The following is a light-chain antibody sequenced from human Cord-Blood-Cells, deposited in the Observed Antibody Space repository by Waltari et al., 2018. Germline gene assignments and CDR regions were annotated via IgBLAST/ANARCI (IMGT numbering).Light chain of an antibody. J-gene: IGKJ3*01. CDR1: QSISSY. V-gene: IGKV1-39*01. CDR2: AAS. Sequence: DIQMTQSPSSLSASVGDRVTITCRASQSISSYLNWYQQKQGKAPKLLLYAASSLQSGVPSRFSGSGSGTDCTLTISSLQPEDFATYYCQQSYSTLTFGPGTKVDIK. CDR3: QQSYSTLT.